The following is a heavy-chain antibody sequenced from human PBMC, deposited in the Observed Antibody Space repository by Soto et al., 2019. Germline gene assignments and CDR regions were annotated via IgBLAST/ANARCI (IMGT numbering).Heavy chain of an antibody. V-gene: IGHV4-31*03. J-gene: IGHJ4*02. CDR1: GGSISSGGYY. CDR3: ARAGDSSGYYSRPLDY. CDR2: IYYSGST. D-gene: IGHD3-22*01. Sequence: PRCLTCTVSGGSISSGGYYWSWIRQHPGKGLEWIGYIYYSGSTYYNPSLKSRVTISVDTSKNQFSLKLSSVTAADTAVYYCARAGDSSGYYSRPLDYWGQGTLVTVS.